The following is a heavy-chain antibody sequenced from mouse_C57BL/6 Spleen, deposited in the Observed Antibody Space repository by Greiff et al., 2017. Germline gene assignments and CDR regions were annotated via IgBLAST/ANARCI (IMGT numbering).Heavy chain of an antibody. J-gene: IGHJ4*01. Sequence: EVKLMESGEGLVKPGGSLKFSCAASGFTFSSYAMSWVRQTPEKRLEWVAYISSGGDYIYYADTVKGRFTISRDNARNTLYLQMSSLKSEDTAMYYCTSHLTGRAMDYWGQETSVTVSS. CDR1: GFTFSSYA. CDR2: ISSGGDYI. V-gene: IGHV5-9-1*02. D-gene: IGHD4-1*01. CDR3: TSHLTGRAMDY.